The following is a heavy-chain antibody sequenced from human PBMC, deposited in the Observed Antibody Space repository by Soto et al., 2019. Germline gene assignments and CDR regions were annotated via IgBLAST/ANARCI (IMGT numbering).Heavy chain of an antibody. J-gene: IGHJ6*03. CDR3: AREVKLFYGDYVNYYYYMDV. D-gene: IGHD4-17*01. CDR1: GGSISSYY. V-gene: IGHV4-59*01. Sequence: PSETLSLTCTVSGGSISSYYWSWIRQPPGKGLEWIGYIYYSGSTNYNPSLKSRVTISVDTSKNQFSLKLSSVTAADTAVYYCAREVKLFYGDYVNYYYYMDVWGKGTTVTVSS. CDR2: IYYSGST.